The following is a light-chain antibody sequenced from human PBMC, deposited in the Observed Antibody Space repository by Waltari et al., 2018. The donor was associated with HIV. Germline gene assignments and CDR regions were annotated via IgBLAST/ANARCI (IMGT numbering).Light chain of an antibody. V-gene: IGLV1-47*01. CDR3: AVWDESLDGWL. J-gene: IGLJ3*02. Sequence: QSELTQSPSASGTPGQRITISCSGSSSNIERNYVYWYKQFPGATPKVLIDKDNERPSGVPDRISGSKSGTSASLLISCLRSDDEADYYCAVWDESLDGWLFGGGTKLTVL. CDR2: KDN. CDR1: SSNIERNY.